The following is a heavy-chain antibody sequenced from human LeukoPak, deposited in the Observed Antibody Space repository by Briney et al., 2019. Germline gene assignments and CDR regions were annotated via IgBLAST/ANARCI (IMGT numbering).Heavy chain of an antibody. CDR2: INHSGST. D-gene: IGHD6-6*01. J-gene: IGHJ4*02. Sequence: PSETLSLTCAVYGGSFSGYYWSWTRQPPGKGLERIGEINHSGSTNYNPSLKSRVTISVDTSKNQFSLKLSSVTAADTAVYYCARGGVWRIAARPLFFDYWGQGTLVTVSS. CDR1: GGSFSGYY. V-gene: IGHV4-34*01. CDR3: ARGGVWRIAARPLFFDY.